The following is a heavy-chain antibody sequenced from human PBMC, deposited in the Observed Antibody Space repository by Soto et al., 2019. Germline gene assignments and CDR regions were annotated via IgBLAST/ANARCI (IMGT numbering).Heavy chain of an antibody. CDR2: ISGYNGNT. Sequence: QVQLVESGAEVKKPGASVKVSCKASGYTFTNYGISWVRQAPGQGLEWMGWISGYNGNTKYAQKFQGRVTMTTDTPTNTAYRDRRSLRSDDTAVYYCAREREYYYDSSGNYYYHYGMDVWGQGTTVTVS. V-gene: IGHV1-18*04. J-gene: IGHJ6*02. D-gene: IGHD3-22*01. CDR3: AREREYYYDSSGNYYYHYGMDV. CDR1: GYTFTNYG.